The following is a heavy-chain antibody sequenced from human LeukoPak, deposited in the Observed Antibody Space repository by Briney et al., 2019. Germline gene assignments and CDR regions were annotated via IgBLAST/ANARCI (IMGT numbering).Heavy chain of an antibody. V-gene: IGHV3-20*01. CDR3: ARLYYYDSSSPDY. D-gene: IGHD3-22*01. CDR2: INWNGGST. J-gene: IGHJ4*02. Sequence: PGGSLRLSCAASGFTFDDYGMSWVRQAPGKGLEWVSGINWNGGSTGYADSAKGRFTISRDNAKNSLYLQMNSLRAEDTALYHCARLYYYDSSSPDYWGQGTLVTVSS. CDR1: GFTFDDYG.